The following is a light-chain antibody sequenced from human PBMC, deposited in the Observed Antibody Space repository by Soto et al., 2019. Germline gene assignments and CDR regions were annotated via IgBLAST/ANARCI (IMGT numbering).Light chain of an antibody. CDR3: QQYHSWPHT. V-gene: IGKV3-15*01. CDR2: GAS. Sequence: ETVLTQSPANLSVSPGERATFSCKASQSVTSNLAWYQQKPGQVPRLLIYGASTRATGIPARFSGSGSGTEFTLSISSLQSEDFAIYHCQQYHSWPHTFGQGTKLETK. J-gene: IGKJ2*01. CDR1: QSVTSN.